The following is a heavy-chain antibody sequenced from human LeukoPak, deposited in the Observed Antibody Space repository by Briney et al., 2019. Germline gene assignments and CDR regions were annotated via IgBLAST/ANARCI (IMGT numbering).Heavy chain of an antibody. CDR3: ARGALLWFGESTNYFDY. V-gene: IGHV4-34*01. Sequence: SETLSLTCTVSGGSISGYYWSWIRQPPGKGLEWIGEINHSGSTNYNPSLKSRVTISVDTSKNQFSLKLSSVTAADTAVYYCARGALLWFGESTNYFDYWGQGTLVTVSS. J-gene: IGHJ4*02. CDR2: INHSGST. CDR1: GGSISGYY. D-gene: IGHD3-10*01.